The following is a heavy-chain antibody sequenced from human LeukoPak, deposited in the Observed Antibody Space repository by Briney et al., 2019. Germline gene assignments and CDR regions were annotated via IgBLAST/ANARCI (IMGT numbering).Heavy chain of an antibody. CDR3: AKAAYSSGYYNYFDY. CDR2: IGSRSTSI. D-gene: IGHD3-22*01. J-gene: IGHJ4*02. V-gene: IGHV3-21*04. Sequence: KPGGSLRLSCAASGFTFTTYSMNWVRQAPGKGLEWLSSIGSRSTSIYYADSVKGRFTISRDNSKNTLYLQMHSLRAEDTAFYYCAKAAYSSGYYNYFDYWGQGTLVTVSS. CDR1: GFTFTTYS.